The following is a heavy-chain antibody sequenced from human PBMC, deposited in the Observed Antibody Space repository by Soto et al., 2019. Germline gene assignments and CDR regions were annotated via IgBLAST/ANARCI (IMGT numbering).Heavy chain of an antibody. V-gene: IGHV3-33*01. D-gene: IGHD2-21*01. CDR2: IWYDGSNK. CDR3: AITLGGYSPFDY. CDR1: GFTFSSYG. J-gene: IGHJ4*02. Sequence: GGSLRLSCAASGFTFSSYGMHWVRQAPGKGLEWVAVIWYDGSNKYYADSVEGRFTISRDNSKNTLYLQMNSLRAEDTAVYYCAITLGGYSPFDYWGQGTLVTVSS.